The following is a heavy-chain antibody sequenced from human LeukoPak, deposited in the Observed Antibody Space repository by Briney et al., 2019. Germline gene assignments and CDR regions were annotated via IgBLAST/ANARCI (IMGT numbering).Heavy chain of an antibody. Sequence: GGSLRLSCAASGFTFSSYAMSWVRQAPGKGLDWVSAISGSGGSTYYADSVKGRFTISRDNSKNTLYLQMNSLRAEDTAVYYCAKGYCSGGSCYNFDYWGQGTLVTVSS. CDR1: GFTFSSYA. CDR3: AKGYCSGGSCYNFDY. J-gene: IGHJ4*02. CDR2: ISGSGGST. D-gene: IGHD2-15*01. V-gene: IGHV3-23*01.